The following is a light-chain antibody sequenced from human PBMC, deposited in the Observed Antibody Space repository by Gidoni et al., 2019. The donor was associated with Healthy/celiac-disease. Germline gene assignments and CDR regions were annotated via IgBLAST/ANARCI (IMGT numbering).Light chain of an antibody. CDR2: KDS. J-gene: IGLJ3*02. CDR3: QSADSSGPV. CDR1: ALPKQY. V-gene: IGLV3-25*02. Sequence: SYEMTQPPSASVSPGQTARINSSGDALPKQYAYCYQQKPGQAPVLVRYKDSERPSGIPDRFSGSSSGTTVTLTISGVQAEDEADYYCQSADSSGPVFGGGTKLTVL.